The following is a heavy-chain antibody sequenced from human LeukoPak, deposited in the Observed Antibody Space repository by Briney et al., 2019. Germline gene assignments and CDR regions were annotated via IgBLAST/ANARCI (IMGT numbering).Heavy chain of an antibody. CDR1: GSTLTVLS. CDR2: FDREVDKT. V-gene: IGHV1-24*01. D-gene: IGHD3-10*01. CDR3: ATLKYYYGSGSSDYYYGIDV. J-gene: IGHJ6*02. Sequence: GTSLKLSCKVAGSTLTVLSVRWERHAPRRGLGWGLGFDREVDKTSYADNFPCRYAQTEERPAATTYKALRSLRSDDTAVYYCATLKYYYGSGSSDYYYGIDVWGQGTTVTVSS.